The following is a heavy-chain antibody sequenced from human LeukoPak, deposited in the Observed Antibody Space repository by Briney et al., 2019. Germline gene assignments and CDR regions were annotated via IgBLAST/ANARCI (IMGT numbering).Heavy chain of an antibody. CDR3: AALPYYYDSSGYLDY. Sequence: GASVKVSCKASGYTFTGHYMHWVRQAPGQGLEWMGWINPNSGGTNYAQKFQERVTITRDMSTSTAYMELSSLRSEDTAVYYCAALPYYYDSSGYLDYWGQGTLVTVSS. CDR1: GYTFTGHY. J-gene: IGHJ4*02. D-gene: IGHD3-22*01. V-gene: IGHV1-2*02. CDR2: INPNSGGT.